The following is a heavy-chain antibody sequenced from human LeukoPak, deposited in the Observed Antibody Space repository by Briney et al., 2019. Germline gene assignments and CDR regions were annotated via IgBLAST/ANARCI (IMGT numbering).Heavy chain of an antibody. Sequence: GASVKVSCKASGYTFTGYYMHWVRQAPGQGLEWMGLINPNSAVTNYAQKFQGRVTMTRDTSISTAYMELSRLRSDDTAVYYCARAYHDYFDYWGQGTLVTVSS. CDR2: INPNSAVT. CDR1: GYTFTGYY. D-gene: IGHD3-16*01. CDR3: ARAYHDYFDY. V-gene: IGHV1-2*02. J-gene: IGHJ4*02.